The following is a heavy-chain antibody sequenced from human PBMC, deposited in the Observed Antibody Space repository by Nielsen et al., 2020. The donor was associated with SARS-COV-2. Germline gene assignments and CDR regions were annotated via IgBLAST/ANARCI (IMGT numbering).Heavy chain of an antibody. CDR2: IYYSGST. Sequence: SETLSLTCTVSGGSISSGGYYWSWIRQHPGKGLEWIGYIYYSGSTYYNPSLKSRVTISVDTSKNQFSLKLSSVTAADTAVYYCASVTTVVKEMVYWGQGTLVTVSS. J-gene: IGHJ4*02. D-gene: IGHD4-23*01. V-gene: IGHV4-31*03. CDR3: ASVTTVVKEMVY. CDR1: GGSISSGGYY.